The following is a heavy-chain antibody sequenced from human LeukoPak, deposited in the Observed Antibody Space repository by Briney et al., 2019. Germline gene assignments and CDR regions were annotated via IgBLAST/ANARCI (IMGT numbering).Heavy chain of an antibody. V-gene: IGHV4-39*07. J-gene: IGHJ4*02. D-gene: IGHD2-21*02. Sequence: SETLSLTCTVSGGSISSSSYYWGWIRQPPGKGLEWIGSIYHSGSTYYNPSLKSRVTISVDTSRNQFSLKLSSVTAADTAVYYCARVSYCGGDCYWEFDYWGQGTLVTVSS. CDR2: IYHSGST. CDR1: GGSISSSSYY. CDR3: ARVSYCGGDCYWEFDY.